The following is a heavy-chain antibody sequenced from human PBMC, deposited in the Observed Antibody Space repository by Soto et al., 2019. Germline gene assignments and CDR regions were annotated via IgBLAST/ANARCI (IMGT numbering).Heavy chain of an antibody. Sequence: PSETLSLTCAVYGGSFSGYYWTWIRQPPGTGLEWIGEINHCGSTNYNPSLKSRVTISVDPSKTLFSLKLTSLTAADTAVYYCARDKITGLFDYWGQGTLVTVSS. V-gene: IGHV4-34*01. J-gene: IGHJ4*02. CDR3: ARDKITGLFDY. D-gene: IGHD2-8*02. CDR1: GGSFSGYY. CDR2: INHCGST.